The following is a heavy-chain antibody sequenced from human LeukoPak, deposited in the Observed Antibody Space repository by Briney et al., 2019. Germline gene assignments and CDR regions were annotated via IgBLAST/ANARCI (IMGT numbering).Heavy chain of an antibody. CDR1: GTSMSGYY. Sequence: PSETLSLTCIVSGTSMSGYYWTWIRQPPGKGLEWIGHTFSSGATTYNPSLKSRVTISVDTSRSQFSLNLSSVTAADTAVYYCARHRAYSSSSPFDYWGQGTLVTVSS. CDR2: TFSSGAT. J-gene: IGHJ4*02. V-gene: IGHV4-59*08. CDR3: ARHRAYSSSSPFDY. D-gene: IGHD6-6*01.